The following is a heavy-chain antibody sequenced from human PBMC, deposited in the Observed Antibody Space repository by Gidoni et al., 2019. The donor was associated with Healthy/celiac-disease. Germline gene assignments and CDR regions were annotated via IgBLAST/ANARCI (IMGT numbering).Heavy chain of an antibody. Sequence: QVQLVESGGGVVQPGRTPSLSCAASGFTFSRYAMHWVRQAPGKGREWVAVISYDGSNKYYEDSVKGRFTISRDNSKNTLYLQMNSLRAEDTAVYYCARDQVYTVTSFLFDYWGQGTLVTVSS. V-gene: IGHV3-30-3*01. D-gene: IGHD4-17*01. J-gene: IGHJ4*02. CDR1: GFTFSRYA. CDR3: ARDQVYTVTSFLFDY. CDR2: ISYDGSNK.